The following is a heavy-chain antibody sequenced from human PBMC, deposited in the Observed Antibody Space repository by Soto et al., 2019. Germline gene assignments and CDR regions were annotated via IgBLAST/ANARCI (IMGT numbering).Heavy chain of an antibody. CDR1: GYTLTELS. CDR3: ATRFRDYYDSSGYQYFDY. CDR2: FDPEDGET. V-gene: IGHV1-24*01. J-gene: IGHJ4*02. Sequence: ASVKVSCKVSGYTLTELSMHWVRQAPGKGLEWMGGFDPEDGETIYAQKFQGRVTMTEDTSTDTAYMELSSLRSEDTAVYYCATRFRDYYDSSGYQYFDYWGQGTLVTVS. D-gene: IGHD3-22*01.